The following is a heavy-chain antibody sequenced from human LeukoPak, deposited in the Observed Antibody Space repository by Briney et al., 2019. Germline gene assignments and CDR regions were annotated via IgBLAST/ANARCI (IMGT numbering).Heavy chain of an antibody. CDR2: IYSGGST. CDR1: GFTVSSNY. V-gene: IGHV3-53*01. J-gene: IGHJ6*03. Sequence: GGSLRLSCAASGFTVSSNYMSWVRQAPGKGLEWVSVIYSGGSTYYADSVKGRFTISRDNAKNSLYLQMNSLRAEDTAVYYCARDQYSSGWYGYYYYYYMDVWGKGTTVTISS. CDR3: ARDQYSSGWYGYYYYYYMDV. D-gene: IGHD6-19*01.